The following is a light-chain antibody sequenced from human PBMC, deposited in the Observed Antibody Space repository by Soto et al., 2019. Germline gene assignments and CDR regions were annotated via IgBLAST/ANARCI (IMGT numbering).Light chain of an antibody. CDR1: QSIGSW. Sequence: DIQMTQSPSTLSASVGDRVTITCRASQSIGSWLAWYQQKPGKAPNLLIYEASSLESGVPSRFSGSGSGTEFILTISSLQPDDFATYYCQQYNRVRLTFGGGTKVDIK. CDR2: EAS. V-gene: IGKV1-5*01. CDR3: QQYNRVRLT. J-gene: IGKJ4*01.